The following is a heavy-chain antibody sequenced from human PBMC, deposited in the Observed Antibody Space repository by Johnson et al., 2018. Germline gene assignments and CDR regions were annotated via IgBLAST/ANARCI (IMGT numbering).Heavy chain of an antibody. Sequence: QVQLLESGGGVVQPGRSLRLSCAASGFIFSSYGMHWVRQAPGKGLEWVAVISSDGSNKYYAYSVKGRFTISRDNSKNTLYLQMNNLRAEDTAVYYCAKRRPYYYDSADFHHWGQGTLVTVSS. CDR3: AKRRPYYYDSADFHH. V-gene: IGHV3-30*18. J-gene: IGHJ1*01. D-gene: IGHD3-22*01. CDR1: GFIFSSYG. CDR2: ISSDGSNK.